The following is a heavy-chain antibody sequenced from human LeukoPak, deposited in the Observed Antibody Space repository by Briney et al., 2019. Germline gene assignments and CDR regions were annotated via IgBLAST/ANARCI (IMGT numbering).Heavy chain of an antibody. CDR1: GGSISSYY. J-gene: IGHJ6*03. Sequence: KTSETLSLTCTVSGGSISSYYWSWIRQPPGKGLEWIGSISYSGSTNCNPSLKSRVTISVDTSKSQFSLKVSSVTAADTAVYYCARLGANTAYSYMDVWGKGTTVTVSS. D-gene: IGHD3-16*01. CDR2: ISYSGST. CDR3: ARLGANTAYSYMDV. V-gene: IGHV4-59*01.